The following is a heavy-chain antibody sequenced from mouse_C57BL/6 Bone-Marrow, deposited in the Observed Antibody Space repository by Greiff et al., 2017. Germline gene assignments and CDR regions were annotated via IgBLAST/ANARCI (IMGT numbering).Heavy chain of an antibody. V-gene: IGHV1-39*01. CDR1: GYSFTDYN. CDR3: ARGYDYDYAMDY. CDR2: INPNYGTT. D-gene: IGHD2-4*01. Sequence: EVKLMESGPELVKPGASVTISCKASGYSFTDYNMNWVKQSNGKSLEWIGVINPNYGTTSYNQKFKGKATLTVDQSSSTAHMQLNSLTSEDSAVYYCARGYDYDYAMDYWGQGTSVTVSS. J-gene: IGHJ4*01.